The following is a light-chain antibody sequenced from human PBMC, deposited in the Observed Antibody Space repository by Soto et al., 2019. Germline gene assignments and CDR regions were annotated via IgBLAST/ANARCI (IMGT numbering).Light chain of an antibody. CDR1: TSDVGGYNY. Sequence: QSALTQPASVSGSPGQSIAISCTGTTSDVGGYNYVSWYQQYPGKAPKFMIYEVSNRPSGVSNRFSGSKSGNTASLTISGLQAGDEADYYCSSFTSSSTWVFGGGTKLTVL. CDR3: SSFTSSSTWV. J-gene: IGLJ3*02. V-gene: IGLV2-14*01. CDR2: EVS.